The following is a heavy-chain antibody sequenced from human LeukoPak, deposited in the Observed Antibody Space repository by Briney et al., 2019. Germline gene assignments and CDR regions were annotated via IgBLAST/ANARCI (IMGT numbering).Heavy chain of an antibody. CDR1: GFTYSSYA. J-gene: IGHJ4*02. CDR2: ISYDGSNK. Sequence: PGGSLRLSCAASGFTYSSYAMHWVRQAPGKGLEWVAVISYDGSNKYYADSVKGRFTISRDNSKNTLYLQMNSLRAEDTAVYYCAREGRGSYYGYFDYWGQGTLVTVSS. CDR3: AREGRGSYYGYFDY. V-gene: IGHV3-30-3*01. D-gene: IGHD3-10*01.